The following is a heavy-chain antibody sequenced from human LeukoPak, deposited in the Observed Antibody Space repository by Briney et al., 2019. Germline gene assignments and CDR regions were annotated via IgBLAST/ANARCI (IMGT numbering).Heavy chain of an antibody. CDR3: VRELRDSGYDLGHYYYYYGMDV. V-gene: IGHV1-46*01. CDR2: INPSGGST. CDR1: GYTFTSYY. J-gene: IGHJ6*04. D-gene: IGHD5-12*01. Sequence: ASVKVSCKASGYTFTSYYMHWVRQAPGQGLEWMGIINPSGGSTSYAQKFQGRVTMTRDTSTSTVYMELSSLRSEDTAVYYCVRELRDSGYDLGHYYYYYGMDVWGKGTTVTVSS.